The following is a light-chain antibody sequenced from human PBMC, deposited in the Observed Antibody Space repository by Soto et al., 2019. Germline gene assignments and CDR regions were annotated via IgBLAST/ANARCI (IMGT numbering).Light chain of an antibody. CDR2: EVS. V-gene: IGLV2-14*01. Sequence: QSALTQPASVSGSPGQSITISCSGTSSDVGGYDHVSWYQHHPGEAPKLMIYEVSYRPSGVSTRFSGSKSGNTASLTIPGLQAEDEADYYCSSYTSSSTGGLFGGGPKVTVL. J-gene: IGLJ2*01. CDR3: SSYTSSSTGGL. CDR1: SSDVGGYDH.